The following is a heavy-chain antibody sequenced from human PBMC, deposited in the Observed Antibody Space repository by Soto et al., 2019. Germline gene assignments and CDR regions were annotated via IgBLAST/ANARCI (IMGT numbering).Heavy chain of an antibody. D-gene: IGHD3-3*01. V-gene: IGHV4-34*01. CDR2: INHSGST. J-gene: IGHJ4*01. Sequence: QVQLQQWGAGLLKPSETLSLTCAVYGGSSSGDYWSWIREPPGKGLEWIGEINHSGSTDYIPSLKSRVTILVGTSKNKFSLMLSSGTAANTAVYYWARGLLRFLEWTSPYYFDYLGHVTMVNVSS. CDR3: ARGLLRFLEWTSPYYFDY. CDR1: GGSSSGDY.